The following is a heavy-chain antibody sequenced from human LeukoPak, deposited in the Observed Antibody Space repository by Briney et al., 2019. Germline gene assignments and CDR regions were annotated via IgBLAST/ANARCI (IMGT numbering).Heavy chain of an antibody. CDR3: ARGGELGIYGGSNAPDAFDI. J-gene: IGHJ3*02. CDR2: IYSGGTT. D-gene: IGHD3-16*01. Sequence: GGSLRLSCAASGFTVSSNYMGWVRQAPGKGLEWVSVIYSGGTTYYSDSVRGRFTISRDNSKNTLYLQMNSLRAEDTAVYYCARGGELGIYGGSNAPDAFDIWGQGTMVTVSS. V-gene: IGHV3-53*01. CDR1: GFTVSSNY.